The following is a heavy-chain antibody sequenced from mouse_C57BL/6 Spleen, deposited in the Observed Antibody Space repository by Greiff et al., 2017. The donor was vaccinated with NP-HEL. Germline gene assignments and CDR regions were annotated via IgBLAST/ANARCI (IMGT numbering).Heavy chain of an antibody. CDR3: AREAGYGKEDFDY. D-gene: IGHD1-1*01. CDR1: GYAFSSYW. J-gene: IGHJ2*01. CDR2: IYPGDGDT. V-gene: IGHV1-80*01. Sequence: VKLQESGAELVKPGASVKISCKASGYAFSSYWMNWVKQRPGKGLEWIGQIYPGDGDTNYNGKFKGKATLTADKSSSTAYMQLSSLTSEDSAVYFCAREAGYGKEDFDYWGQGTTLTVSS.